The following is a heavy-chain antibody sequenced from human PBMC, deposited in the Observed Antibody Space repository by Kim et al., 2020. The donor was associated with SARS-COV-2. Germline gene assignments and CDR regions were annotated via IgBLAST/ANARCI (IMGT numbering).Heavy chain of an antibody. CDR3: STRDLWSGWGDY. Sequence: GGSLRLSCAASGFIFSNAWMTWVRQAPGKGLEWVGRIKSKTDGGTTDYAAPVKGRFSISRDDSKNTLYLQMNSLKTEDTAVYYCSTRDLWSGWGDYWGQGPLVTVFS. CDR1: GFIFSNAW. V-gene: IGHV3-15*01. D-gene: IGHD3-3*01. J-gene: IGHJ4*02. CDR2: IKSKTDGGTT.